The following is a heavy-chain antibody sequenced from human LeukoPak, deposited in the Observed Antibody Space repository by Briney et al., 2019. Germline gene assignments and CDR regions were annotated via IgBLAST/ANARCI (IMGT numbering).Heavy chain of an antibody. CDR2: IYYSRST. CDR3: ARVDGTSLLIDY. D-gene: IGHD2-2*01. V-gene: IGHV4-59*01. CDR1: GGSISSYY. J-gene: IGHJ4*02. Sequence: SETLSLTCTVSGGSISSYYWSWIRQPPGKGLEWIGYIYYSRSTNYSPSLKSRVTISVDTSKNQFSLKLSSVTAADTAVYYCARVDGTSLLIDYWGQGTLVTVSS.